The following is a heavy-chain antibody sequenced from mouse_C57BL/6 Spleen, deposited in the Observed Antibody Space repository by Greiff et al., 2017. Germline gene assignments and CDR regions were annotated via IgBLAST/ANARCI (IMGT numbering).Heavy chain of an antibody. D-gene: IGHD6-1*01. CDR3: TRASYAMDY. CDR2: ISSGGDYI. CDR1: GFTFSSYA. Sequence: EVKVVESGAGLVKPGGSLKLSCAASGFTFSSYAMSWVRQTPEKRLEWVAYISSGGDYIYYADTVKGRFTISRDNARNTLYLQMSSLKSEDTAMYYCTRASYAMDYWGQGTSVTVSS. J-gene: IGHJ4*01. V-gene: IGHV5-9-1*02.